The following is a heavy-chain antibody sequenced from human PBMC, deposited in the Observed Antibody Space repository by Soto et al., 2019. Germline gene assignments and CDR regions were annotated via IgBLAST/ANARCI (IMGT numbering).Heavy chain of an antibody. CDR3: ASDRQLAGYDFDY. Sequence: QVQLVESGGGVVQPGRSLRLSCAASGFTFSSYGMHWVRQAPGKGLEWVAVICNDGSNKYYADSVKGRLTISRDNSKTTLYLQITSLRAEDRAVYYCASDRQLAGYDFDYWGQGTLVTVSS. CDR1: GFTFSSYG. V-gene: IGHV3-33*01. CDR2: ICNDGSNK. D-gene: IGHD6-6*01. J-gene: IGHJ4*02.